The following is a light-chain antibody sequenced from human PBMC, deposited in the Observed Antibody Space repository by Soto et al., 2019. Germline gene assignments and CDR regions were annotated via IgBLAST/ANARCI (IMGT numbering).Light chain of an antibody. V-gene: IGKV1-33*01. CDR2: DPS. J-gene: IGKJ2*01. Sequence: DIQMTQSPSSLSASVGDRVTITCQASQDISNYLNWYQQKPGKAPKLLIYDPSNLETGVPSRFNGSGSGTDFTFTISSLQPEDIATYYCQQYDNLPMFTFGQGTKLEIK. CDR1: QDISNY. CDR3: QQYDNLPMFT.